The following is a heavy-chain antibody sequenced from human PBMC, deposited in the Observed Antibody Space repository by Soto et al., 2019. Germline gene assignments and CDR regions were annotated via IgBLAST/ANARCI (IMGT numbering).Heavy chain of an antibody. D-gene: IGHD3-22*01. CDR1: GFTFSSYG. CDR3: ASSRKKMYYYDSSGPSEYPKAFDI. J-gene: IGHJ3*02. CDR2: ISYDGSNK. V-gene: IGHV3-30*03. Sequence: GGSLRLSCAASGFTFSSYGMHWVRQAPGKGLEWVAVISYDGSNKYYADSVKGRFTISRDNSKNTLYLQMNSLRAEDTAVYYCASSRKKMYYYDSSGPSEYPKAFDIWGQGTMVTVSS.